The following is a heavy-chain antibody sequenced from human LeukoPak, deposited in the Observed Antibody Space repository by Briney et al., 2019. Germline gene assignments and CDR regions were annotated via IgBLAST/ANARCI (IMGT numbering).Heavy chain of an antibody. V-gene: IGHV4-30-2*01. CDR1: GGSISSGGYS. Sequence: PSQTLSLTCAVSGGSISSGGYSWSWIRQPPGKGLEWIGYIYHSGSTYYNPSLKSRVTISVDRSKNQFSLKLSSVTAAETAVYYCARAYYGSGSFDYWGQGTLVTVSS. D-gene: IGHD3-10*01. J-gene: IGHJ4*02. CDR2: IYHSGST. CDR3: ARAYYGSGSFDY.